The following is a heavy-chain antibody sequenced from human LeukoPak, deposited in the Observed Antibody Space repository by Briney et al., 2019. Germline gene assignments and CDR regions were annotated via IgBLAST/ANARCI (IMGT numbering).Heavy chain of an antibody. Sequence: PGGSLRLSCAASGFTFSNSGMHWVRQAPGKGLEWVAFIRFDGSSKFYTDSVKGRFTISRDNSKNTLNLQMNSLRAEDTAVYYCATPRGIVVVVAAPSFDYWGQGTLVTVSS. D-gene: IGHD2-15*01. J-gene: IGHJ4*02. CDR1: GFTFSNSG. V-gene: IGHV3-30*02. CDR2: IRFDGSSK. CDR3: ATPRGIVVVVAAPSFDY.